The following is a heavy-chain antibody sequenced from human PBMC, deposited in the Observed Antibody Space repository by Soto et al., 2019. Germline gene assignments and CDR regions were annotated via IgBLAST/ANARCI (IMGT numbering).Heavy chain of an antibody. J-gene: IGHJ5*02. Sequence: QVQLVESGGGVVQPGRSVRLSCEASGFNFRDHFMRWVRQVPGKGLEWVSVIAHDGSYKFYIDSVKGRFTVSRDNSKNTLYLQMDSLRPEDTAVYYCAKRAVGSWLDPWGQGTLVTVSS. CDR1: GFNFRDHF. CDR3: AKRAVGSWLDP. V-gene: IGHV3-30*04. CDR2: IAHDGSYK.